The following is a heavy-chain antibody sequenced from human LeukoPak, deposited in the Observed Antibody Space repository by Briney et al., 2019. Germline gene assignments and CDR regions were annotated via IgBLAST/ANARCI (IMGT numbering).Heavy chain of an antibody. Sequence: ASVKVSCKASGYTFTDYYIHWVRQAPGQGLEWMGWINPNTGDTNYAQSFQGRVTMTRDTSISTAYMELSRLRSDDTAVYYCASTRSDFWNTYYEYWGQGTLVTVSS. V-gene: IGHV1-2*02. J-gene: IGHJ4*02. CDR2: INPNTGDT. CDR1: GYTFTDYY. CDR3: ASTRSDFWNTYYEY. D-gene: IGHD3-3*01.